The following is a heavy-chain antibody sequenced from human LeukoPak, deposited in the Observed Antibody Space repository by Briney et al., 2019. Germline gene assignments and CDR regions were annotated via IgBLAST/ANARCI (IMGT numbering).Heavy chain of an antibody. CDR1: GFTFSSYA. V-gene: IGHV3-23*01. CDR2: ISGSGGST. Sequence: GGSLRLSCAASGFTFSSYAMSWVRQAPGKGLEWVSAISGSGGSTYYADSVKGRFTISRDNSKNTLYLQMNSLRAEDTAVYYCAKGPHIEVVVPAAIRAQLYYYYYYMDVWGKGTMVTVSS. J-gene: IGHJ6*03. D-gene: IGHD2-2*02. CDR3: AKGPHIEVVVPAAIRAQLYYYYYYMDV.